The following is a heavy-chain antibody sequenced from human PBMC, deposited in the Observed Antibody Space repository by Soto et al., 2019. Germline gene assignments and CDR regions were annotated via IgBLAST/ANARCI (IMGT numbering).Heavy chain of an antibody. CDR3: ARRKYSSSFVFYYYYYMDV. Sequence: ASVKVSCKASGYTFTSYDINWVRQATGQGLEWMGWMNPNSGNTGYAQKFQGRVTMTRNTSISTAYMELCSLRSEDTSVYYCARRKYSSSFVFYYYYYMDVWGKGTTVTVSS. J-gene: IGHJ6*03. CDR2: MNPNSGNT. V-gene: IGHV1-8*01. CDR1: GYTFTSYD. D-gene: IGHD6-6*01.